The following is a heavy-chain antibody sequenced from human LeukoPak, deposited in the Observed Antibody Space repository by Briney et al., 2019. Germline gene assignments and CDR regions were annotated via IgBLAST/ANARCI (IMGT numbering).Heavy chain of an antibody. V-gene: IGHV3-30*18. CDR1: GFIFSSYG. CDR2: ISYDGSNK. CDR3: AKLYGSGSWDYYYGMDV. Sequence: PGGSLRLSCAASGFIFSSYGMHWVRQAPGKGLEGVAVISYDGSNKYYADSVKGRFTTSRDNSKNTLYLQMNSLRAEDTAVYYCAKLYGSGSWDYYYGMDVWGKGTTVTVSS. J-gene: IGHJ6*04. D-gene: IGHD3-10*01.